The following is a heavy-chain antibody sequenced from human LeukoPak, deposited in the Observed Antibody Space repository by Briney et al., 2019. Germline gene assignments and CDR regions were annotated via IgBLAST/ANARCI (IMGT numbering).Heavy chain of an antibody. J-gene: IGHJ6*02. V-gene: IGHV3-30-3*01. CDR2: ISYGGHNK. Sequence: GGSLRLSCTASGSTFSNYAMHWVRQAPGKGLEWVAVISYGGHNKYYADSVKGRFTISRDNSKNTLFLEMNSPRAEDTAVYYCAKDLQYCSSSSCYFTPIMDVWGQGTTVTVSS. CDR1: GSTFSNYA. CDR3: AKDLQYCSSSSCYFTPIMDV. D-gene: IGHD2-2*01.